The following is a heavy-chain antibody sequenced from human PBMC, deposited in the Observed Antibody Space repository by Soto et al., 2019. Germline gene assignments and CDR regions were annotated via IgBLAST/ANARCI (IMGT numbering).Heavy chain of an antibody. V-gene: IGHV4-34*01. CDR1: GGSFSGYY. Sequence: SETLSLTCAVYGGSFSGYYWSWIRQPPGKGLEWIGEINHSGSTNYNPSLKSRVTISVDTSKNQFSLKLSSVTAADTAVYYCARAEYYDSSGYALNNWFDPWGQGTLVTVSS. J-gene: IGHJ5*02. CDR2: INHSGST. D-gene: IGHD3-22*01. CDR3: ARAEYYDSSGYALNNWFDP.